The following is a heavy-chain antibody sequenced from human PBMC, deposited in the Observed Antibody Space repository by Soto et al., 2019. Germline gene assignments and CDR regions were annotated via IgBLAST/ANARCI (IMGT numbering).Heavy chain of an antibody. Sequence: GGSLRLSCAASGFTFSSYAMSWVRQAPGKGLEWVSAISGSGGSTYYADSVKGRFTISRDNSKNTLYLQMNSLRAEDTAVYYCAKNRPYSSSSSPDAFDIWGQGTMVTVSS. J-gene: IGHJ3*02. CDR3: AKNRPYSSSSSPDAFDI. V-gene: IGHV3-23*01. CDR1: GFTFSSYA. CDR2: ISGSGGST. D-gene: IGHD6-6*01.